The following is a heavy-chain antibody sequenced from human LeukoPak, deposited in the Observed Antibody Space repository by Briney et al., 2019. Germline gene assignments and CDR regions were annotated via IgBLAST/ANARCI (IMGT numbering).Heavy chain of an antibody. CDR3: ARVAVLPPRYCSSTSCYTNYYYGMDV. Sequence: VASVTVSCKASGGTFSSYAISWVRQAPGQGLEWMGGIIPIFGTANYAQKFQGRVTITADESTSTAYMELSSLRSEDTAVYYCARVAVLPPRYCSSTSCYTNYYYGMDVWGQGTTVTVSS. D-gene: IGHD2-2*02. J-gene: IGHJ6*02. V-gene: IGHV1-69*01. CDR2: IIPIFGTA. CDR1: GGTFSSYA.